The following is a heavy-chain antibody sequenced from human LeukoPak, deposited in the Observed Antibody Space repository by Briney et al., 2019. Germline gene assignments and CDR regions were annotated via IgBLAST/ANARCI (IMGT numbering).Heavy chain of an antibody. D-gene: IGHD4-23*01. Sequence: PGGSLRLSCTASGFTFSSYTMSWVRQASGKGLDSVSAVGGSGGSTYYADSVKGRFTISRDNSKNTLYLQMNNLRADETAVYYCARGGIRWPNPFDYWGQGSLVTVSS. CDR3: ARGGIRWPNPFDY. V-gene: IGHV3-23*01. J-gene: IGHJ4*02. CDR1: GFTFSSYT. CDR2: VGGSGGST.